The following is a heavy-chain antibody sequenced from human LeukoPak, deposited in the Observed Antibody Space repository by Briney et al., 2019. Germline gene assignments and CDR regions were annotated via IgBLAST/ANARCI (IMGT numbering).Heavy chain of an antibody. CDR1: GFTFSSYS. D-gene: IGHD6-13*01. CDR2: ISSSSSYI. CDR3: ARWGIAAAGTMWGPDAFDI. V-gene: IGHV3-21*01. Sequence: GGSLRLSCAASGFTFSSYSMNWVRQAPGKGLEWVSSISSSSSYIYYADSVKGRFTISRDNAKNSLYLQMNSRRAEDTAVYYCARWGIAAAGTMWGPDAFDIWGQGTMVTVSS. J-gene: IGHJ3*02.